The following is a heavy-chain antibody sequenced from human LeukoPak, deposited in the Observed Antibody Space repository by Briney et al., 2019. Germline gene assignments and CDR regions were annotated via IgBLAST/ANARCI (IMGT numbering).Heavy chain of an antibody. CDR2: IYYSRST. CDR3: ARRATRGDYFDY. CDR1: GGSISSYY. Sequence: SETLSLTCTVSGGSISSYYWSWIRQPPGKGLEWIGYIYYSRSTNYNPSLKSRVTISVDTSKNQFSLKLSSVTAADTAVYYCARRATRGDYFDYWGQGTLVTVSS. J-gene: IGHJ4*02. V-gene: IGHV4-59*01. D-gene: IGHD5-12*01.